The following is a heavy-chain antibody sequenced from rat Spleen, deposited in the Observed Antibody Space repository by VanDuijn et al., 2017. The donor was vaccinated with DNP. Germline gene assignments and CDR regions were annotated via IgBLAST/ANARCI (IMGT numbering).Heavy chain of an antibody. Sequence: EVRLQESGPGLVKPSQSLSLTCSVTGNSITSNYWGWIRKFPGNEMEWIGHISYRGSTTYNPSLKSRISIIRDTSKNQFFLQLNSVTAEDTATYYCARWNIGTSTLDYWGQGVMVTVSS. CDR1: GNSITSNY. V-gene: IGHV3-1*01. D-gene: IGHD1-5*01. CDR3: ARWNIGTSTLDY. CDR2: ISYRGST. J-gene: IGHJ2*01.